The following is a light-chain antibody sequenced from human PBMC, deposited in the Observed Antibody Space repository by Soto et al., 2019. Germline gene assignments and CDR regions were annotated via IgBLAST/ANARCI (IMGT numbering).Light chain of an antibody. Sequence: DIQMTQSPSSLSASLGDRVTITCRASQGIRNGLGWYQQKPGKAPKRLIYAASTLQSGVPSRFSGSGSGTESTLTISSLQPEDFATYYCLQHNNYPLTFGGGTKVDIK. V-gene: IGKV1-17*01. CDR3: LQHNNYPLT. CDR1: QGIRNG. CDR2: AAS. J-gene: IGKJ4*01.